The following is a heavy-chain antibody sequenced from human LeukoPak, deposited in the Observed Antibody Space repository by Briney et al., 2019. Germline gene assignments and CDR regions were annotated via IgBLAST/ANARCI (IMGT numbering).Heavy chain of an antibody. CDR3: AGNYYDSADPYYFDY. CDR2: IYTSGST. Sequence: SETLSLTCTVSGGSISSYYWSWIRQPAGKGLEWIGRIYTSGSTNYNPSLKSRVTMSVDTSKNQFSLKLSSVTAADTAVYYCAGNYYDSADPYYFDYWGQGTLVTVSS. D-gene: IGHD3-22*01. CDR1: GGSISSYY. J-gene: IGHJ4*02. V-gene: IGHV4-4*07.